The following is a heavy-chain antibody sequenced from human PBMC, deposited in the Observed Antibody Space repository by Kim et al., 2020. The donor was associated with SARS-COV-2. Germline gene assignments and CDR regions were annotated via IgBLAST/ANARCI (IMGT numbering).Heavy chain of an antibody. CDR2: EK. V-gene: IGHV3-7*01. Sequence: EKNYVDSVTGRFTISRYNAKNSLFLQMNSLRDDDTAVYYCVRDVLHGNFDCWGQGTLVTVSS. J-gene: IGHJ4*02. CDR3: VRDVLHGNFDC.